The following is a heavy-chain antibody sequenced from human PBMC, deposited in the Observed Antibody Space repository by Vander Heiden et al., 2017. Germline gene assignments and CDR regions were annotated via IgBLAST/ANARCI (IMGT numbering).Heavy chain of an antibody. V-gene: IGHV3-33*01. Sequence: QVQLVESGGGVVQPGRSLRLSCAASGFTFTNYVMHWVRQAPGKGLEWVAVIWNDGSNRYYADSVKGRFTISRDNSKNTLYLQMNSLRAEDTAVYYCARDGDMVVVPAPGMDVWGQGTTVTVSS. J-gene: IGHJ6*02. CDR2: IWNDGSNR. D-gene: IGHD2-2*01. CDR1: GFTFTNYV. CDR3: ARDGDMVVVPAPGMDV.